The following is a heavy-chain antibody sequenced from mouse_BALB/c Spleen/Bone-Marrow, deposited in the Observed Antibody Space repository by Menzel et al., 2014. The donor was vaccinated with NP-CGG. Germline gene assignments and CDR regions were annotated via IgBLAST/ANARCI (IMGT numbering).Heavy chain of an antibody. D-gene: IGHD1-1*01. J-gene: IGHJ1*01. Sequence: VHLVESGPGLVSPSQSLSIPCTVSGFSLTDYGVSWIRQPPGKGLEWLGVIWGGGSTYYNSALKSRLSISKDNSKSQVFLKMNSLQTVDTAMYYCAKLGRSYYYFDVWGAGTTVTVSS. V-gene: IGHV2-6-5*01. CDR1: GFSLTDYG. CDR2: IWGGGST. CDR3: AKLGRSYYYFDV.